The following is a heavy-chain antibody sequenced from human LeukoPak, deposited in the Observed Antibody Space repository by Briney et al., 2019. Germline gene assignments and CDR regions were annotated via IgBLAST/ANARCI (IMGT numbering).Heavy chain of an antibody. CDR2: IYHSGST. Sequence: PSETLSLTCTVSAYSSSSGYYWGWIRQPPGKGLEWIGSIYHSGSTYYNPSLKSRVTISVDTSKNQFSLKLSSVTAADTAVYYCARDPISDYWGQGTLVTVSS. CDR1: AYSSSSGYY. D-gene: IGHD3-3*02. V-gene: IGHV4-38-2*02. J-gene: IGHJ4*02. CDR3: ARDPISDY.